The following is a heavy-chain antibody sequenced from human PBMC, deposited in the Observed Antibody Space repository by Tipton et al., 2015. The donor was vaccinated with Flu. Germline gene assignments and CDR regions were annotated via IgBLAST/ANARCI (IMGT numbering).Heavy chain of an antibody. CDR2: IYHSGSP. Sequence: TLSLTCAVSGYSIISTSYWGWIRQPPGKGLEWIGNIYHSGSPYYNPSLKSRVTISVDTAKNQFSQKLSSVTAADTAGYYWSGHVNRGSGYDHCGQGTLVTLSS. CDR1: GYSIISTSY. CDR3: SGHVNRGSGYDH. J-gene: IGHJ4*02. V-gene: IGHV4-38-2*01. D-gene: IGHD7-27*01.